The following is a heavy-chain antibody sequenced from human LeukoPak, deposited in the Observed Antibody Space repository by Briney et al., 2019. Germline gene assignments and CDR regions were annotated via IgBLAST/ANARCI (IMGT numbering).Heavy chain of an antibody. CDR3: ARAGGYLLYFDS. Sequence: SETLSLTCTVSDGSICSYYWNWIRKPPGKGMEWIGYIYYGGSTNYNPSLKSRVTISVDTSKNEFSLKLNSVTAADTAVYYCARAGGYLLYFDSWGQGTLATVSS. V-gene: IGHV4-59*08. CDR2: IYYGGST. J-gene: IGHJ4*02. D-gene: IGHD5-12*01. CDR1: DGSICSYY.